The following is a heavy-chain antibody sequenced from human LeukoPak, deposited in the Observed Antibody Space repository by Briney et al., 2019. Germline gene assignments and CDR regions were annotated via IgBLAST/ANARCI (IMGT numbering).Heavy chain of an antibody. V-gene: IGHV3-48*01. Sequence: GGSLRLSCAASGFTFSTFGMNWVRQAPGKGLEWVSYISSSSSTLYYAHSVKGRFTISTDNAKNSLYLQMNSLRAEDTAVYYCVPNPGWGQGTLVAVS. CDR3: VPNPG. J-gene: IGHJ4*02. D-gene: IGHD1-14*01. CDR2: ISSSSSTL. CDR1: GFTFSTFG.